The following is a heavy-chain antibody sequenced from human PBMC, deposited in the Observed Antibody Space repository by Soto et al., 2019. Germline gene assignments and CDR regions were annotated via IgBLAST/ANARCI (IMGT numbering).Heavy chain of an antibody. V-gene: IGHV4-31*03. CDR3: ASIYDSSGYYYGNNWFDP. Sequence: QVQLQESGPGLVKPSQTLSLTCSVSGASISSGDYYWSWIRQHPGKGLEWIGYIYDSGSTNYNPSLKSRVTISVDTSKNHFSLKMSSVTAADTAVYYCASIYDSSGYYYGNNWFDPWGQGTLVTVSS. D-gene: IGHD3-22*01. CDR2: IYDSGST. J-gene: IGHJ5*02. CDR1: GASISSGDYY.